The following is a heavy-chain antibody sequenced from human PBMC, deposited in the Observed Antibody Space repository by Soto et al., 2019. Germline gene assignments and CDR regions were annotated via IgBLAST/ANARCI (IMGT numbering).Heavy chain of an antibody. CDR1: GGTFSSYT. CDR2: IIPILGIA. Sequence: SVKVSCKASGGTFSSYTISWVRQAPGQGLEWMGRIIPILGIANYAQKFQGRVTITADKSTSTAYMELSSLRSEDTAVYYCARESVGYYGSGSYPYYYYGMDVWGQGTTVTVSS. J-gene: IGHJ6*02. CDR3: ARESVGYYGSGSYPYYYYGMDV. V-gene: IGHV1-69*04. D-gene: IGHD3-10*01.